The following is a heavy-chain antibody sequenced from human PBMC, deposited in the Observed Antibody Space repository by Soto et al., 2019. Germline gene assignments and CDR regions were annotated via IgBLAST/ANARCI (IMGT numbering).Heavy chain of an antibody. J-gene: IGHJ4*02. CDR1: GFTFSSYW. CDR3: ARVRGFGELEFDY. Sequence: EVQLVESGGGLVQPGGSLRLSCAASGFTFSSYWMSWVRQAPGKGLEWVANIKQDGSEKYYVDSVKGRFTISRDNAKNSLYLQMNSLRAEDTAVYYCARVRGFGELEFDYWGQGTLVTVSS. V-gene: IGHV3-7*04. CDR2: IKQDGSEK. D-gene: IGHD3-10*01.